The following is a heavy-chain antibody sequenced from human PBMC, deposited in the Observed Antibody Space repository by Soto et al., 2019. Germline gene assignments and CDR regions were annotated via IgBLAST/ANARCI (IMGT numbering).Heavy chain of an antibody. V-gene: IGHV3-11*01. CDR3: ARDPVSEVGATRGFDY. Sequence: PGGSLRLSCAASGFTFSDYYMSWIRQAPGKGLEWVSYISSSGSTIYYADSLKGRFTISRDNAKNSLYLQMNSLRAEDTAVYYCARDPVSEVGATRGFDYWGQGTLVTVSS. CDR2: ISSSGSTI. J-gene: IGHJ4*02. CDR1: GFTFSDYY. D-gene: IGHD1-26*01.